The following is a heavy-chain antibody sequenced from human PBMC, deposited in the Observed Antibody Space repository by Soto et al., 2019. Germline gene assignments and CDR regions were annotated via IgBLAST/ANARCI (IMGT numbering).Heavy chain of an antibody. CDR1: GVTVTRYS. Sequence: GGSPKLSCAACGVTVTRYSMNWVRQTPGKGLEWVSSISSTTNYIYYGDSMKGRFTISRDNAKNSLYLEMNSLRAEDTAVYYCARESEDLTSNFDYWGQGTLVTVSS. J-gene: IGHJ4*02. CDR3: ARESEDLTSNFDY. V-gene: IGHV3-21*06. CDR2: ISSTTNYI.